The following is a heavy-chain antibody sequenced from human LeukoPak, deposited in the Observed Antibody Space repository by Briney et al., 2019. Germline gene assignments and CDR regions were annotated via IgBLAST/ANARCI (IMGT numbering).Heavy chain of an antibody. CDR3: VRNLPGAGY. D-gene: IGHD3-9*01. CDR1: GFTFNNYW. V-gene: IGHV3-7*01. Sequence: GGSLRLSCAASGFTFNNYWLSWVRQAPGKGLEWVANIKTDGSETYYVDAVKGRFTISRDNAKDSLYLQMNNLRVEDTAVYYCVRNLPGAGYWGQGTLVIVSS. CDR2: IKTDGSET. J-gene: IGHJ4*02.